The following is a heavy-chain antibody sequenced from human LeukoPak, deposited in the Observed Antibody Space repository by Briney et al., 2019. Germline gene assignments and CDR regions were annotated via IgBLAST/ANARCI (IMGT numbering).Heavy chain of an antibody. CDR2: ISSSSSTI. Sequence: GGSLRLSCAASGFTFSSYSMNWVRQASGKGQEWASYISSSSSTIYYADSVKGRFTISRDNAKNSLYLQMNSLRAEDTAVYYCARDIGGYSYGPRWFDPWGQGTLVTVSS. J-gene: IGHJ5*02. CDR1: GFTFSSYS. CDR3: ARDIGGYSYGPRWFDP. V-gene: IGHV3-48*01. D-gene: IGHD5-18*01.